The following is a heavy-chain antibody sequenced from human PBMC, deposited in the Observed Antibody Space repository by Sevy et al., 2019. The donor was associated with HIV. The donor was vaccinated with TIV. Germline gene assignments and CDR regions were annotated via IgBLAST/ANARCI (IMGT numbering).Heavy chain of an antibody. CDR3: ARQELELRKGINWFDP. D-gene: IGHD1-7*01. CDR1: GGSISSSSYY. CDR2: IYYSGST. J-gene: IGHJ5*02. Sequence: SETLSLTCTVSGGSISSSSYYWGWIRQPPGKGLEWIGSIYYSGSTYYNPSLKSRVTISVDTSKTQFSLKLSSVTAADTAVYYCARQELELRKGINWFDPWGQGTLVTVSS. V-gene: IGHV4-39*01.